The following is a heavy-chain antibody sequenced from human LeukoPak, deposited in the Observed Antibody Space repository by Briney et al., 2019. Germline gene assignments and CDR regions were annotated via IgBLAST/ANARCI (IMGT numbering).Heavy chain of an antibody. CDR1: GFTFSDYY. J-gene: IGHJ4*02. CDR2: ISTGTII. V-gene: IGHV3-69-1*01. CDR3: ARDRTTYSSSSFDY. Sequence: PGGSLRLSCAASGFTFSDYYMTWIRQAPGKGLEWVSYISTGTIIYYAGSVKGRFTISRNNAKNSLYLQMGSLRAEDTAVYYCARDRTTYSSSSFDYWGQGTLVTVSS. D-gene: IGHD6-6*01.